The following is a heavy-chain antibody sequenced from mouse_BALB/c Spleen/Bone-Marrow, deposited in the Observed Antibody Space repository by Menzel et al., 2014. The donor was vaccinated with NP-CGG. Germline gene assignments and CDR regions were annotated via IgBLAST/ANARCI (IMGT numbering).Heavy chain of an antibody. CDR2: INPDSSTI. J-gene: IGHJ2*01. Sequence: EVMLVESGGGLVQPGGSLKLSCAASGFDFSGYWMSWVRQAPGKGLEWIGEINPDSSTINYTPSLKDKFIISRDNAKNTLFLQMSKVRSEDTAPYYCARGNYYGHLDYWGQGTTLTVSS. CDR3: ARGNYYGHLDY. CDR1: GFDFSGYW. D-gene: IGHD2-1*01. V-gene: IGHV4-1*02.